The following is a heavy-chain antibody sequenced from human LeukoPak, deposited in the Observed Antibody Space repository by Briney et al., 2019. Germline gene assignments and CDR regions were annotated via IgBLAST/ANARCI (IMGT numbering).Heavy chain of an antibody. V-gene: IGHV3-33*06. Sequence: PGGSLRLSCAASGFTFSSYGMHWVRQAPGKGLEWVAVIWYDGSNKYYADSVKGRFTISRDNSKNTLYLQMNSLRAEDTAVYYCAKDTGREHREMGYWGQGTLVTVSS. CDR2: IWYDGSNK. CDR1: GFTFSSYG. J-gene: IGHJ4*02. CDR3: AKDTGREHREMGY. D-gene: IGHD2-8*02.